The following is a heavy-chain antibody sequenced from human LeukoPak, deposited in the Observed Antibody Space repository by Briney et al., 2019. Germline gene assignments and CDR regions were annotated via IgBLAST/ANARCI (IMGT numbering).Heavy chain of an antibody. Sequence: PSETLSLTCTVSGGSISSSSYYWGWIRQPPGKGLEWIGEINHSGSTNYNPSLKSRVTISVDTSKNQFSLKLSSVTAADTAVYYCARAAMVRGVTVEFFDYWGQGTLVTVSS. V-gene: IGHV4-39*07. CDR1: GGSISSSSYY. CDR3: ARAAMVRGVTVEFFDY. J-gene: IGHJ4*02. D-gene: IGHD3-10*01. CDR2: INHSGST.